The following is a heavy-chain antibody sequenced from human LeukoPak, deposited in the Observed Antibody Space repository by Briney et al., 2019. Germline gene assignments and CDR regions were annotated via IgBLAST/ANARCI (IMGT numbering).Heavy chain of an antibody. CDR3: ARDGYNWGSDY. J-gene: IGHJ4*02. V-gene: IGHV1-69*06. CDR2: IIPIFGTA. D-gene: IGHD5-24*01. Sequence: SVTVSCKASGGTFSSYAISWVRQAPGQGLEWMGGIIPIFGTANYAQKFQGRVTITADKSTSTAYMELSSLRSEDTAVYYCARDGYNWGSDYWGQGTLVTVSS. CDR1: GGTFSSYA.